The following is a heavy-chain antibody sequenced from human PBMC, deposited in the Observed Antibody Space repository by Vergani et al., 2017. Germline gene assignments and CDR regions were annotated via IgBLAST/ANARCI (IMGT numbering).Heavy chain of an antibody. J-gene: IGHJ4*02. CDR3: AKDEITTWSRIDAKYYFDY. V-gene: IGHV3-23*01. CDR2: IRGSGGST. D-gene: IGHD4-11*01. CDR1: GFTFSSYA. Sequence: EVQLLESGGGLVQPGGSLRLSCAASGFTFSSYAMSWVRQAPGKGLEWVSAIRGSGGSTYYADSVKGRFTISRDNSKNTLYLQMNSLRAEDTAVYYCAKDEITTWSRIDAKYYFDYWGQGTLVTVSS.